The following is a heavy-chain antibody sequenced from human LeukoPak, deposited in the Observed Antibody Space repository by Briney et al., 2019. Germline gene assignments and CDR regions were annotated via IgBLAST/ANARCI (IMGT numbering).Heavy chain of an antibody. D-gene: IGHD3-9*01. J-gene: IGHJ3*02. CDR3: ARQGYDILTGYIDAFDI. V-gene: IGHV4-59*08. CDR1: GGSISSYY. Sequence: SETLSLTCTVSGGSISSYYWSWIRQPPGKGLEWIGYISYSGSTNYNPSLKSRVTIPIDTSKNQFSLKLRSVTAADTAIYYCARQGYDILTGYIDAFDIWGQGTMVTVSS. CDR2: ISYSGST.